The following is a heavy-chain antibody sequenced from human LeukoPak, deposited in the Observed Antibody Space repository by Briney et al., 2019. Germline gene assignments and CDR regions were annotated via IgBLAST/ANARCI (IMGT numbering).Heavy chain of an antibody. V-gene: IGHV1-2*02. D-gene: IGHD6-19*01. CDR2: INPNGGAP. CDR1: GYIFGDCY. Sequence: ASLKVSCKASGYIFGDCYIHWVRQAPGQGLEYMGWINPNGGAPNYAQRFKGRVTLTKDTSINTVYMEMTGLTSDDTAVFYCARGGLAVAGKTLFHFDKWGQGTLVTVSS. CDR3: ARGGLAVAGKTLFHFDK. J-gene: IGHJ4*02.